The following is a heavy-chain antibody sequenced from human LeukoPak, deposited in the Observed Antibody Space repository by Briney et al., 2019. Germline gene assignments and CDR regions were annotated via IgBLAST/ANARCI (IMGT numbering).Heavy chain of an antibody. CDR3: AAQKVGTTDFDY. CDR1: GYTFTSYG. Sequence: GASVKVSCKAPGYTFTSYGISWVRQAPGQGLEWMGWISTYNSNTNYAQKLQGRLTMTTDTSTSTAYMELRSLRSDDTAVYYCAAQKVGTTDFDYWGQGTLVTVSS. CDR2: ISTYNSNT. V-gene: IGHV1-18*01. J-gene: IGHJ4*02. D-gene: IGHD1-26*01.